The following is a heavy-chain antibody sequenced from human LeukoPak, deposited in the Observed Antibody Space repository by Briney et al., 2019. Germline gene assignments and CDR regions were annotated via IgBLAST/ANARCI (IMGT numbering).Heavy chain of an antibody. V-gene: IGHV3-33*01. Sequence: GGSLRLSCAASGFTFSSYGMHWVRQAPGKGLEWVAVIWYDGSNKYYADSVKGRFTISRDNSKNTLYLQMNSLRAEDTAVYYCARDGGYDRGNLDYWGQGTLVTVSS. CDR3: ARDGGYDRGNLDY. D-gene: IGHD5-12*01. CDR2: IWYDGSNK. CDR1: GFTFSSYG. J-gene: IGHJ4*02.